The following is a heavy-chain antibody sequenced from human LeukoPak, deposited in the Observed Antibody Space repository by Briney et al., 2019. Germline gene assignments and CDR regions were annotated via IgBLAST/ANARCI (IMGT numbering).Heavy chain of an antibody. CDR1: GYTFTSYD. Sequence: ASVKVSCKASGYTFTSYDINWVRQATGQGPEWMGWMNPNSGNTGYAQKFQGRVTMTRNTSISTAYMELSSLRSEDTAVYYCARMSSSGWYGAFDIWGQGTMVTVSS. J-gene: IGHJ3*02. CDR3: ARMSSSGWYGAFDI. D-gene: IGHD6-19*01. CDR2: MNPNSGNT. V-gene: IGHV1-8*01.